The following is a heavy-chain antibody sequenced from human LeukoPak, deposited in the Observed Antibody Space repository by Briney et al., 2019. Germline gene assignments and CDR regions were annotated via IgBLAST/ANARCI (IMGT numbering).Heavy chain of an antibody. CDR1: GGSFSGYY. CDR3: ARVGGYCGGGSCYVSDY. V-gene: IGHV4-34*01. Sequence: SETLSLTCAVYGGSFSGYYWSWIRQPPGKGLEWIGEINHSGSTNYNPSLKSRVTISVDTSKNQFSLKLSSVTAADAAVYYCARVGGYCGGGSCYVSDYWGQGTLVTVSS. D-gene: IGHD2-15*01. J-gene: IGHJ4*02. CDR2: INHSGST.